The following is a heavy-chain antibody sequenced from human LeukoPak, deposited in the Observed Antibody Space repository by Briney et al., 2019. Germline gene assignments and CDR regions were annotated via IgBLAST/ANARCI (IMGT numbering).Heavy chain of an antibody. D-gene: IGHD5-12*01. CDR1: GGSISSIYYY. CDR3: ARVYGSGYDFRGAFDI. V-gene: IGHV4-39*07. CDR2: IYYSGRS. Sequence: KPSETLSLTCAVSGGSISSIYYYWGWIRQPPGKGLEWIGSIYYSGRSHYNPSLNSRVTISVDTSKNQFSLNLNSLTAADTAVYYCARVYGSGYDFRGAFDIWGQGTMVTVSS. J-gene: IGHJ3*02.